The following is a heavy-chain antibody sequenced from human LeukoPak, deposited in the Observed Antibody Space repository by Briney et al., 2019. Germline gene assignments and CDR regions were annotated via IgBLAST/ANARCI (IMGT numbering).Heavy chain of an antibody. CDR1: GYSFTSYW. V-gene: IGHV5-51*01. J-gene: IGHJ6*02. CDR2: IYPGDSDT. D-gene: IGHD6-19*01. CDR3: ARVSSGWYYYYGMDV. Sequence: GESLKISCKGSGYSFTSYWIGWVRPMPGKGLEWMGIIYPGDSDTRYSPSFQGQVTISADKSISTAYLQWSSLKASDTAMYYCARVSSGWYYYYGMDVWGQGTTVTVSS.